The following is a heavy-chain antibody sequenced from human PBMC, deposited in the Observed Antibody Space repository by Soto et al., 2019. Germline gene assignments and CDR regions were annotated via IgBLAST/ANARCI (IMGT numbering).Heavy chain of an antibody. CDR3: ARRRYYDFWSGYYYYYGMDV. CDR2: IYPGDSDT. Sequence: LGESLKISCKGSGYSFTSYWIGWVRQMPGKGLEWMGIIYPGDSDTRYSPSFQGQVTISADKSISTAYLQWSSLKASDTAMYYCARRRYYDFWSGYYYYYGMDVWGGGATVTVSA. J-gene: IGHJ6*04. CDR1: GYSFTSYW. D-gene: IGHD3-3*01. V-gene: IGHV5-51*01.